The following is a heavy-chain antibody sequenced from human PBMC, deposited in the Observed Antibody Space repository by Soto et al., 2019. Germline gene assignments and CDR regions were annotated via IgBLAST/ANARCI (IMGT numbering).Heavy chain of an antibody. CDR2: ITWNSGIT. CDR3: ARRDGGSRPGPFDY. J-gene: IGHJ4*02. V-gene: IGHV3-9*01. CDR1: GFTFDDYA. Sequence: EVQLVESGGGLVQPGRSLRLSCAASGFTFDDYAMHWVRQAPGKGLEWVSGITWNSGITDDADSVKGRFTISRDNAKNTLYLQKNNLKPEDTAFYYFARRDGGSRPGPFDYWGQGTPVTVSS. D-gene: IGHD3-10*01.